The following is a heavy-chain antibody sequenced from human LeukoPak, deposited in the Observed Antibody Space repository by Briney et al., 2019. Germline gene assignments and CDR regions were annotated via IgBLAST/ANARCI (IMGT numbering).Heavy chain of an antibody. Sequence: GGSLRLSCAASGFSFSSFSMNWVRQAPGKGLEWVSYISGGSSFTYYVDSVKGRFTISRDNAKNSLYLQMNSLRAEDTAVYYCARGNPTVTTQYYYYYYMDVWGKGTTVTVSS. CDR2: ISGGSSFT. D-gene: IGHD4-11*01. V-gene: IGHV3-21*04. J-gene: IGHJ6*03. CDR3: ARGNPTVTTQYYYYYYMDV. CDR1: GFSFSSFS.